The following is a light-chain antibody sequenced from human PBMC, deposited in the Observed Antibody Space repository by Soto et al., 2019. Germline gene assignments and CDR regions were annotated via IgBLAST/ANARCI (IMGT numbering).Light chain of an antibody. CDR2: DAT. CDR1: HSISTY. V-gene: IGKV3-11*01. CDR3: QQANSFPRT. Sequence: EIVLTQSPATLSLFPGERATLSCRATHSISTYIAWYQQKPGQAPRLLIYDATRRATGIPDRFSGSVSGTDFTLTISSLEPEDFAVYYCQQANSFPRTFGPGTKVDIK. J-gene: IGKJ3*01.